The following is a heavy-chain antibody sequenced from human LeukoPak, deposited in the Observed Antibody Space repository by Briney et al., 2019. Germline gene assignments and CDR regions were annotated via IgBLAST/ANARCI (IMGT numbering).Heavy chain of an antibody. Sequence: PSETLSLTCTVSGGSISSTTYYWGWIRQSPGKGLEWIGNIYYSGTTYYNPSLQSRVTISVDTSKNQFSLNLSSVTAADTAVYYCARQYCGGDCPRRASIYFYYYMDVWGKGTTVTISS. CDR3: ARQYCGGDCPRRASIYFYYYMDV. CDR2: IYYSGTT. V-gene: IGHV4-39*01. CDR1: GGSISSTTYY. J-gene: IGHJ6*03. D-gene: IGHD2-21*02.